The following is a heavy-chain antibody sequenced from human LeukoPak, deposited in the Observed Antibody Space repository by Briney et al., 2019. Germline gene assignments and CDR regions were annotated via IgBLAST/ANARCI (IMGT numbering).Heavy chain of an antibody. CDR2: INPSGGRT. CDR3: ARDKGTSYLSSFDY. D-gene: IGHD6-6*01. Sequence: GASVKVSYKASGYTFTTYYMHWVRQAPGQGLEWMGIINPSGGRTSYAQKFQGRVTMTRDMSTRTVYMELSSLRSEDTAVYYCARDKGTSYLSSFDYWGQGTLVTVSS. J-gene: IGHJ4*02. V-gene: IGHV1-46*01. CDR1: GYTFTTYY.